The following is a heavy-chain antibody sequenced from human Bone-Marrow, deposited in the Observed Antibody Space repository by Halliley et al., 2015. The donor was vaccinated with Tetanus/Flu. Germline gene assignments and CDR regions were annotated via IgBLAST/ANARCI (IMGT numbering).Heavy chain of an antibody. J-gene: IGHJ4*02. V-gene: IGHV3-23*01. CDR3: AKEALQDLQIFDY. CDR2: VRGRGSAR. Sequence: EWVSTVRGRGSARDYADSVKGRFTISRDNGKNTLYLQMSSLRAEDTAVYYCAKEALQDLQIFDYWGQGALVAVSS. D-gene: IGHD4-4*01.